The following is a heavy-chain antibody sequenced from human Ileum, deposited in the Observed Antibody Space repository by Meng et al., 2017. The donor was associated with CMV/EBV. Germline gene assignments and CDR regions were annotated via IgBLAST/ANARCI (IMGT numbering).Heavy chain of an antibody. CDR2: ISGSGSYI. V-gene: IGHV3-21*01. D-gene: IGHD1-14*01. CDR3: ARDLTVGTYYGMDV. Sequence: SCAASAFSFSTYSMNWVRQAPGRGLEWVSSISGSGSYINYADSVKGRFTISRDNAKNSLYLQMNSLGAEDTAVYYCARDLTVGTYYGMDVWGQGTTVTVSS. J-gene: IGHJ6*02. CDR1: AFSFSTYS.